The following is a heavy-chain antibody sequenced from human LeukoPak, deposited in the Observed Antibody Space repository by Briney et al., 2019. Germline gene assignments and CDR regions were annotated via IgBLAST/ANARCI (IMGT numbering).Heavy chain of an antibody. Sequence: SETLSLTCTVSGDSISSGDYYWSWIRQPAGKGLEWIGRTSSSGSTNYNPSLKSRVTFSVDTSKNQFSLKLSSVTAADTAVYYCARSLQWFGESISWDDDFDYLGPGTLVTGS. D-gene: IGHD3-10*01. CDR3: ARSLQWFGESISWDDDFDY. V-gene: IGHV4-61*02. CDR1: GDSISSGDYY. CDR2: TSSSGST. J-gene: IGHJ4*02.